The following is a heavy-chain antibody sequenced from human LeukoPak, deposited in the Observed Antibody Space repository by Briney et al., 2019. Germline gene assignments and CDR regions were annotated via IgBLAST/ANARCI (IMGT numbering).Heavy chain of an antibody. J-gene: IGHJ3*02. V-gene: IGHV1-2*02. D-gene: IGHD3-16*01. Sequence: GASVKVSCKASGYTFIRYYMQWVRQAPGQGLEWMGWINPNSGGTDYAQYFRGRVTMTRDTSINTAYMELSRLRYDDTAVYYCARVTDASNYGYDIWGQGTLVTVS. CDR1: GYTFIRYY. CDR2: INPNSGGT. CDR3: ARVTDASNYGYDI.